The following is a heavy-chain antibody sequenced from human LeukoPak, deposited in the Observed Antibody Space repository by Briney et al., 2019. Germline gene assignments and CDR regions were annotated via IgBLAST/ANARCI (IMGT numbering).Heavy chain of an antibody. Sequence: GGSLRLSCAASGFTFSSYAMHWVRQAPGKGLEWVAVISYDGSNKYYADSVKGRFTISRDNSKNTLYLQMNSLRAEDTAVYYCARVRQLVHDYYYYGMDVWGQGTTVTVSS. J-gene: IGHJ6*02. V-gene: IGHV3-30-3*01. CDR3: ARVRQLVHDYYYYGMDV. CDR1: GFTFSSYA. D-gene: IGHD6-13*01. CDR2: ISYDGSNK.